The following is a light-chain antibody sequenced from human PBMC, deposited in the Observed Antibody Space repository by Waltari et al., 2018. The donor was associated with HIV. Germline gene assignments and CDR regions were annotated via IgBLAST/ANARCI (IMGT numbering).Light chain of an antibody. CDR2: DVS. CDR3: SSYTSSSPYA. V-gene: IGLV2-14*03. CDR1: RSAVGGYNY. J-gene: IGLJ1*01. Sequence: QSALPQPASVSGSPGQSITISCTGTRSAVGGYNYVSWYQQHPGKAPKLMIYDVSNRPSGVSNRFSGSKSGNTASLTISGLQAEDEADYYCSSYTSSSPYAFGTGTKVTVL.